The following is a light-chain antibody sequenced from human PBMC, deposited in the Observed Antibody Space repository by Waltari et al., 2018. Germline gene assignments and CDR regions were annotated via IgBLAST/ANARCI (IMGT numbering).Light chain of an antibody. CDR1: QSVDNY. J-gene: IGKJ5*01. Sequence: EIALTQFPATLSLSPGERATLSCRASQSVDNYLLWYQQRRGQPPRLVMYAASKRATGIPARFSGSGSGTVFTLTISILEPDDFAVYYCHQRSNWPITFGQGTRLEI. CDR3: HQRSNWPIT. V-gene: IGKV3-11*01. CDR2: AAS.